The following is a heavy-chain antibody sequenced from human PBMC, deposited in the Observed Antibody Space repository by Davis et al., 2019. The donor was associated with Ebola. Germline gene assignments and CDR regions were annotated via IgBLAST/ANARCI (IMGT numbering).Heavy chain of an antibody. V-gene: IGHV3-7*01. CDR3: AREHTKYSSRLDY. J-gene: IGHJ4*02. Sequence: GGSLRLSCAASGFTFSSYWMSWVRQAPGKGLEWVANIKQDGSEKYYVDSVKGRFTISRDNAKNSLYLQMNSLRAEDTAVYYCAREHTKYSSRLDYWGQGTLVTVSS. CDR1: GFTFSSYW. CDR2: IKQDGSEK. D-gene: IGHD6-13*01.